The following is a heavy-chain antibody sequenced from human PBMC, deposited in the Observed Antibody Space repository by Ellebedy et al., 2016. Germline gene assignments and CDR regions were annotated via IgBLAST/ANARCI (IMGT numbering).Heavy chain of an antibody. V-gene: IGHV1-18*01. J-gene: IGHJ6*02. CDR3: ARDLVTMALRFYYYGMDV. D-gene: IGHD3-10*01. Sequence: ASVKVSCXASGYTFTSYGISWVRQAPGQGLEWMGWISTYNGNTNYTQKLQGRVTMTSDTSTTTAFMELRSLRSDDTAVYYCARDLVTMALRFYYYGMDVWGQGTTVTVSS. CDR2: ISTYNGNT. CDR1: GYTFTSYG.